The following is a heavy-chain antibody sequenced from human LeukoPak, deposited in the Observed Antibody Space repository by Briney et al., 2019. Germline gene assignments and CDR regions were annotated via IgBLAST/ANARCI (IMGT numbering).Heavy chain of an antibody. CDR2: IYTSGST. CDR3: AGSEYVWGSYRSMRFDY. D-gene: IGHD3-16*02. V-gene: IGHV4-4*07. J-gene: IGHJ4*02. Sequence: SETLSLTCTVSGGSISSYYWSWIRQPAGKGLEWIGRIYTSGSTNYNPPLKSRVTMSVDKSKNQFSLKLSSVTAADTAVYYCAGSEYVWGSYRSMRFDYWGQGTLVTVSS. CDR1: GGSISSYY.